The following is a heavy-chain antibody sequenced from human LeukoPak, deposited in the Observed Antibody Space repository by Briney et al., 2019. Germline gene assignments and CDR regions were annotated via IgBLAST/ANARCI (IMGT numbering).Heavy chain of an antibody. V-gene: IGHV1-69*04. Sequence: ASVKVSCKASGGTFSSYAISWVRQAPGQGLEWMGRIITILGIANYVQKFQGRVTISADKSTSTANMELSSLRSEDTAVYYCARGPPTVVTTYAFDIWGQGTMVTVSS. D-gene: IGHD4-17*01. J-gene: IGHJ3*02. CDR3: ARGPPTVVTTYAFDI. CDR2: IITILGIA. CDR1: GGTFSSYA.